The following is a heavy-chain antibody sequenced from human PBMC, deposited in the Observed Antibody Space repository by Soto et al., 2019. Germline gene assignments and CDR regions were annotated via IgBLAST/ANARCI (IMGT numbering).Heavy chain of an antibody. V-gene: IGHV1-69*04. Sequence: GASVKVSCKASGGTFSSYTISWVRQAPGQGLEWMGRIIPILGIANYAQKFQGRVTITADKSTSTAYMELSSLRSEDTAVYYCAREYYYGSGSYYFTPNWFDPWGQGTLVTVSS. D-gene: IGHD3-10*01. CDR1: GGTFSSYT. CDR3: AREYYYGSGSYYFTPNWFDP. J-gene: IGHJ5*02. CDR2: IIPILGIA.